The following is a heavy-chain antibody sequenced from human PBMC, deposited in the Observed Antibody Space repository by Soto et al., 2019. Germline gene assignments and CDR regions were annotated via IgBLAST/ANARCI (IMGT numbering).Heavy chain of an antibody. V-gene: IGHV1-46*01. J-gene: IGHJ4*02. D-gene: IGHD6-6*01. Sequence: XSVKVSCKASGCTFTRYYMHWVRQAPGQALEWMGVINNXAGNKXYAQKFKGRVXXTRDTYTXXVYMELRSMRSEDTAVYYCARLHSTSPHYYFDYWGQGALVTVSS. CDR3: ARLHSTSPHYYFDY. CDR2: INNXAGNK. CDR1: GCTFTRYY.